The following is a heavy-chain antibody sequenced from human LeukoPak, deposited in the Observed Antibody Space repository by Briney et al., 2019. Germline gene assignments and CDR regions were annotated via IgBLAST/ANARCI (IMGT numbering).Heavy chain of an antibody. CDR1: GFTFSNYE. CDR2: ISDSGATM. CDR3: ASAGDY. Sequence: PGGSLRLSCAASGFTFSNYEMNWVRQAPGKGLEWISYISDSGATMHYADSVKGRSTISRDNARDSLYLQMNSLRAEDTAVYYCASAGDYWGQGTLVTVSS. J-gene: IGHJ4*02. V-gene: IGHV3-48*03. D-gene: IGHD6-13*01.